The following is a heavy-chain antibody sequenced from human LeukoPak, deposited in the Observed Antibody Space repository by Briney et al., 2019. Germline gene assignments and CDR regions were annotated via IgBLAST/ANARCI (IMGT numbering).Heavy chain of an antibody. CDR3: ARDQEAFDY. V-gene: IGHV1-46*01. J-gene: IGHJ4*02. Sequence: ASVKVSCRASGYSFTSNYIHWVRQAPGRGLEWMGMIYPRDGSTSYAQKFQGRVTVTRDTSTSTVHMELSGLRSEDAAVYYCARDQEAFDYWGQGTLVTVSS. CDR1: GYSFTSNY. CDR2: IYPRDGST.